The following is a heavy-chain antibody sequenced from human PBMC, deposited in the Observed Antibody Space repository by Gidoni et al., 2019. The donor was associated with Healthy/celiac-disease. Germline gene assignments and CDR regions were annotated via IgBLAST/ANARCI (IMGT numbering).Heavy chain of an antibody. CDR1: GGTFSSYA. D-gene: IGHD2-15*01. V-gene: IGHV1-69*09. CDR3: ARAGSKWDVVVVAATVFDY. Sequence: QVQLVQSGAEVKKPGSSVQVSCKASGGTFSSYAISWVRQAPGQGLEWMGRIIPILGIANYAQKFQGRVTITADKSTSTAYMELSSLRSEDTAVYYCARAGSKWDVVVVAATVFDYWGQGTLVTVSS. J-gene: IGHJ4*02. CDR2: IIPILGIA.